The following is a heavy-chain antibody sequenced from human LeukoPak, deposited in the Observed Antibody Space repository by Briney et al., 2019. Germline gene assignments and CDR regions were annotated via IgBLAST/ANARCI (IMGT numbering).Heavy chain of an antibody. CDR2: ISSTSSTV. V-gene: IGHV3-48*02. CDR1: GFTFSTYS. D-gene: IGHD3-22*01. Sequence: GGSLRLSCAASGFTFSTYSLNWVRQAPGKGLQWISHISSTSSTVYYAGSVKGRFTISRDNAKNSLYLQMNSLRDEDTAVYYCARVSDYYDSSGYYPFDYWGQGTLVTVPS. J-gene: IGHJ4*02. CDR3: ARVSDYYDSSGYYPFDY.